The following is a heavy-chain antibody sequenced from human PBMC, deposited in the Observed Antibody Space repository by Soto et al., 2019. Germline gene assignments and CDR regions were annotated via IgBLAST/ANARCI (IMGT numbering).Heavy chain of an antibody. J-gene: IGHJ5*02. D-gene: IGHD3-10*01. CDR3: ARVGRYYGSGSPYNWFDP. CDR2: IYYSGST. CDR1: GGSISSGGYY. V-gene: IGHV4-31*03. Sequence: PSETLSVTCTVSGGSISSGGYYWSWIRQHPGKGLEWIGYIYYSGSTYYNPSLKSRVTISVDTSKNQFSLKLSSLRSEDTAVYYCARVGRYYGSGSPYNWFDPWGQGTLVTVSS.